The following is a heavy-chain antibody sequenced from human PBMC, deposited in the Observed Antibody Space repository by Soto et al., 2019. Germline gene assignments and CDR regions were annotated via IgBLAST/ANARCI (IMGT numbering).Heavy chain of an antibody. D-gene: IGHD2-21*01. CDR3: AREKNQQSRGRRFRMDV. V-gene: IGHV3-21*01. CDR1: GVICSDCS. J-gene: IGHJ6*02. CDR2: IGSSGGYI. Sequence: GGSLRLSCAVSGVICSDCSMNCVRQAPGKGLECVASIGSSGGYIFYADSVKGRFTIARDNAKKSIDLQINSLRAEDTAVYYCAREKNQQSRGRRFRMDVWAQGSTVPVSS.